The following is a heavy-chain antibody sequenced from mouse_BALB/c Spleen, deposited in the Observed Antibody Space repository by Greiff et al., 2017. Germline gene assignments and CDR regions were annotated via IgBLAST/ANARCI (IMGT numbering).Heavy chain of an antibody. CDR1: GFNIKDTY. CDR3: ARSDGSSYSYWYFDV. D-gene: IGHD1-1*01. J-gene: IGHJ1*01. Sequence: VQLQQSGAELVKPGASVKLSCTASGFNIKDTYMHWVKQRPEQGLEWIGRIDPANGNTKYDPKFQGKATITADTSSNTAYLQLSSLTSEDTAVYYGARSDGSSYSYWYFDVWGAGTTVTVSS. CDR2: IDPANGNT. V-gene: IGHV14-3*02.